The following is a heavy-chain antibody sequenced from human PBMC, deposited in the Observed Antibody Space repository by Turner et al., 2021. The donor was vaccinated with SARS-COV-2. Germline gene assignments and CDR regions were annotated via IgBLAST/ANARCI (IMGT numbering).Heavy chain of an antibody. Sequence: QVQLVQSGAQVKKPGSSVNVSCKASGGTFSSYPISWVRQAPGQGLEWMGVIIPIFGTANYAQKFQGRVTITADESTSTAYMELSSLRSEDTAVYYCARCLGFDWLFPFDYWGQGTLVTVSS. J-gene: IGHJ4*02. CDR3: ARCLGFDWLFPFDY. V-gene: IGHV1-69*01. CDR1: GGTFSSYP. CDR2: IIPIFGTA. D-gene: IGHD3-9*01.